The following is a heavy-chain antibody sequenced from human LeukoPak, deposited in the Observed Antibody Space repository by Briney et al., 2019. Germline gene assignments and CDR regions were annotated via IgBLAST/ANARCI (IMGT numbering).Heavy chain of an antibody. CDR1: GFTFSDYS. CDR2: ISSRSTYI. CDR3: ARFVWTTGYYHDY. J-gene: IGHJ4*02. Sequence: GGSLRLSCAASGFTFSDYSMSWVRQAPGEGLERVSSISSRSTYIYYADSVKGRFTISRDNAKNSLYLQVNSLRAEDTAVYYCARFVWTTGYYHDYWGQGTLVTVSS. D-gene: IGHD3-9*01. V-gene: IGHV3-21*01.